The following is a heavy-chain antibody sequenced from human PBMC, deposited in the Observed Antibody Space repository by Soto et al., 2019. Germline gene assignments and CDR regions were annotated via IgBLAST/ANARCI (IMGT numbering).Heavy chain of an antibody. Sequence: SPTPSPPCALPGGSVSSNSAALEWIRQFTSRGLEWLGRTYYRSKWYNDYAVSVKSRITINPDTSKNQFSLQLNSVTPEDTAVYYCARDVTVPNSFDSWGQGTLVTVSS. V-gene: IGHV6-1*01. CDR3: ARDVTVPNSFDS. CDR1: GGSVSSNSAA. CDR2: TYYRSKWYN. D-gene: IGHD4-17*01. J-gene: IGHJ4*02.